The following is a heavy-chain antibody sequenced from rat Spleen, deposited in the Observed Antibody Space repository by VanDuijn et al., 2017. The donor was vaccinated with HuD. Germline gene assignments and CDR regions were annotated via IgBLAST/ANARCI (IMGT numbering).Heavy chain of an antibody. CDR2: IIYDGSRT. CDR3: ATYYYSSYIYVDYFDY. V-gene: IGHV5S10*01. D-gene: IGHD1-2*01. Sequence: EVQLVESGGGLVQPGRSLKLSCAASGFSFSDYNMAWVRQAPKKGLEWVATIIYDGSRTYYRDSVKGRFTISRDNAKSTLYLQMDSLRSEDTATYYCATYYYSSYIYVDYFDYWGQGVMVTVSS. CDR1: GFSFSDYN. J-gene: IGHJ2*01.